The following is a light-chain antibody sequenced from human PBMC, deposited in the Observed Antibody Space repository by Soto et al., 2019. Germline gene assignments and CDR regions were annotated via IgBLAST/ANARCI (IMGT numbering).Light chain of an antibody. Sequence: EIVMTQSPATLSVSPGERATLSCRARQSVSSNLAWYQQKPGQAPRLLIYGASTRATGIPARFSGRGSGTEVSLTIKSMQSEDFAVYYCQQYNIWAPTSGQGTKV. V-gene: IGKV3-15*01. CDR2: GAS. CDR1: QSVSSN. CDR3: QQYNIWAPT. J-gene: IGKJ1*01.